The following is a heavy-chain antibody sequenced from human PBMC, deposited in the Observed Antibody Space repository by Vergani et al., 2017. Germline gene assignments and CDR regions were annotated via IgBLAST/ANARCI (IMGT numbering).Heavy chain of an antibody. CDR3: ATLGVAAASFDY. D-gene: IGHD3-16*01. CDR1: GFTFSGSA. Sequence: EVQLVESGGGLVQPGGSLKLSCAASGFTFSGSAMHWVRQASGKGLEWVGRIRSKANSYATAYAASVKGRFTISRDDSKNTAYLQMNSLKTEDTAVYYCATLGVAAASFDYWGQGTLVTVSS. CDR2: IRSKANSYAT. J-gene: IGHJ4*02. V-gene: IGHV3-73*02.